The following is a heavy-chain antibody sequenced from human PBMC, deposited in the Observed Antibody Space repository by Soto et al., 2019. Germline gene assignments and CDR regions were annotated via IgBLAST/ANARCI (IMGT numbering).Heavy chain of an antibody. CDR1: GFTFSSYA. D-gene: IGHD6-19*01. J-gene: IGHJ6*02. Sequence: GSLRLSCAASGFTFSSYAMSWVRQAPGKGLEWVSAISGSGGSTYYADSVKGRFTISRDNSKNTLYLQMNSLRAEDTAVYYCAKNASSGWAHYYYYYGMDVWGQGTTVTVSS. CDR2: ISGSGGST. V-gene: IGHV3-23*01. CDR3: AKNASSGWAHYYYYYGMDV.